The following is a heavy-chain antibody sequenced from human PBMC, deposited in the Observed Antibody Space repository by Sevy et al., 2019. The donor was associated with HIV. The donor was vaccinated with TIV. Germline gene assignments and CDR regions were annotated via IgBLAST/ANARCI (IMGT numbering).Heavy chain of an antibody. CDR3: ANSGEWEQWLLGPNFDY. CDR2: ISYDGSTK. V-gene: IGHV3-30*18. D-gene: IGHD6-19*01. J-gene: IGHJ4*02. CDR1: GLTFHSHG. Sequence: VGSLRLSCVVSGLTFHSHGMHWVRQAPGKGLEWVAVISYDGSTKFYADSAKGRFTISRDNSKNTLFLQMNSLRTEDTAVYFCANSGEWEQWLLGPNFDYRGQGALVTVSS.